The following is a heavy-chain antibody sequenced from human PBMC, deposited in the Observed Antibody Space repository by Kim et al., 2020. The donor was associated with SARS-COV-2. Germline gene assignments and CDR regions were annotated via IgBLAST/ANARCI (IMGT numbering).Heavy chain of an antibody. J-gene: IGHJ4*02. V-gene: IGHV6-1*01. CDR1: GDSVSSAA. D-gene: IGHD6-19*01. CDR2: TYYRSKWYN. CDR3: ARAGFGSGRIDY. Sequence: SQTLSLTCAISGDSVSSAAWNWIRQSPSRGLEWLGRTYYRSKWYNDYAVSVKSRITINPDTSKNQFSLQLNSVTPEDTAVYYCARAGFGSGRIDYWGQGTLVTVSP.